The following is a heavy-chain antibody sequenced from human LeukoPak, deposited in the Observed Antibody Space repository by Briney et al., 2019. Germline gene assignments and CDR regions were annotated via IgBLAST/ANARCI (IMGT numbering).Heavy chain of an antibody. D-gene: IGHD3-22*01. CDR3: AIYDSSGYYFNWFDP. V-gene: IGHV3-23*01. CDR2: ISGSGGST. CDR1: GFTFSSYG. J-gene: IGHJ5*02. Sequence: GSLRLSCAASGFTFSSYGMSWVRQAPGKGLEWVSAISGSGGSTYYADSVKGRFTISRDNSKNTLYLQMNSLRAEDTAVYYCAIYDSSGYYFNWFDPWGQGTLVTVSS.